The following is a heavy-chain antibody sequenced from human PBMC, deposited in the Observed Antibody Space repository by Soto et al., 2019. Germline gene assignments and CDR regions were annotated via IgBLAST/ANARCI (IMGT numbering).Heavy chain of an antibody. J-gene: IGHJ6*02. CDR3: ARDLGGYVWGTYRSYGMDV. V-gene: IGHV3-33*01. CDR1: GFTFTSYG. Sequence: QVQLVESGGGVVQPGRSLRLSCAASGFTFTSYGMHWVRQAPGKGLEWVAVIWYDGSNKYSADSVKGRFTISRDNSKNTLYLKMNSLRAEDTAVYYCARDLGGYVWGTYRSYGMDVWGQGTTVTVSS. D-gene: IGHD3-16*02. CDR2: IWYDGSNK.